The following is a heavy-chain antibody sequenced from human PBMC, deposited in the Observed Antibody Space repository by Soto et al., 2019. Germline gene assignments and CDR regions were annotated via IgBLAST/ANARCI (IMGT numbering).Heavy chain of an antibody. CDR2: ISYDGSNK. V-gene: IGHV3-30-3*01. CDR1: GFTFSNNA. Sequence: QVQLVESGGGVVQPGRSLRLSCAASGFTFSNNAMDWVRQAPGKGLEWVAVISYDGSNKYIAESVKGRFTISRDNSKNTLFLQMNILRAEDTAVYYCARGTTPSAVSAMDVWGQGTTVTVSS. D-gene: IGHD2-2*01. J-gene: IGHJ6*02. CDR3: ARGTTPSAVSAMDV.